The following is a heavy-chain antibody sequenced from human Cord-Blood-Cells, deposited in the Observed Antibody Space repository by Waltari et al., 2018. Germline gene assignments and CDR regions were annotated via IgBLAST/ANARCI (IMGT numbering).Heavy chain of an antibody. CDR2: ISSSGSTI. J-gene: IGHJ4*02. Sequence: EVQLVESGGGLVQPGGSLRLSWSASGFPFSMSEMNWVRQAPGKGLEWVSYISSSGSTIYYADSEKGRFTISRDNAKNSLYLQMNSLRAEDTAVYYCARVGIAVDYWGQGTLVTVSS. D-gene: IGHD2-21*01. V-gene: IGHV3-48*03. CDR3: ARVGIAVDY. CDR1: GFPFSMSE.